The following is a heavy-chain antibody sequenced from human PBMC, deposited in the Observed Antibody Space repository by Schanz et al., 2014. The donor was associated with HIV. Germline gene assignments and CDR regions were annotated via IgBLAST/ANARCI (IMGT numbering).Heavy chain of an antibody. V-gene: IGHV4-34*02. D-gene: IGHD2-21*02. J-gene: IGHJ4*01. CDR2: VNHSGDT. CDR1: GSSVTYFY. Sequence: QVQLQQWGAGLLKPSETLSLTCAVYGSSVTYFYWTWIRQSPGKGLEWIAEVNHSGDTNYNPSLKSRVTMSVDTSKNQFSLKVNSVTAADTAVYFCARGDFGGNSVDHWGHGNLVTVSS. CDR3: ARGDFGGNSVDH.